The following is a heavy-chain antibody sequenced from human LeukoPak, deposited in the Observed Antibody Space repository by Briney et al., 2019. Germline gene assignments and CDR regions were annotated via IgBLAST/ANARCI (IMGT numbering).Heavy chain of an antibody. J-gene: IGHJ6*02. CDR3: ARGVVVVVAATPYYYGMDV. CDR1: GFTFSSYW. Sequence: GGSLRLSCAASGFTFSSYWMSWVRQAPGKGLEWVANIKQDGSAKYYVDSVKGRFTISRDNAKNSLYLQMNSLRAEDTAVYYCARGVVVVVAATPYYYGMDVWGQGTTVTVSS. V-gene: IGHV3-7*01. CDR2: IKQDGSAK. D-gene: IGHD2-15*01.